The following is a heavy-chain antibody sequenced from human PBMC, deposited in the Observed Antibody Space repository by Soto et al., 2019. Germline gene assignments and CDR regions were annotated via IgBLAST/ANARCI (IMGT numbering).Heavy chain of an antibody. V-gene: IGHV1-18*01. Sequence: QVQLVQSGAEVKKPGASVKVSCKASGYTFTSYGISWVRQAPGQGLEWMGWISAYNGNTNYAQKLQGRVTMTTDTSSTAYMELRSLRSDDTAVYYCASNGLGYSYGSNDAFDIWGQGTMVTVSS. CDR2: ISAYNGNT. CDR3: ASNGLGYSYGSNDAFDI. CDR1: GYTFTSYG. J-gene: IGHJ3*02. D-gene: IGHD5-18*01.